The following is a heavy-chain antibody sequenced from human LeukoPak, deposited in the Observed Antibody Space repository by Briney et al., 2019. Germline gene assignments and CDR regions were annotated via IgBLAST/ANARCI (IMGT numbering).Heavy chain of an antibody. V-gene: IGHV3-48*01. CDR3: ARRAKPNDYDILTGSFFYYYMDV. J-gene: IGHJ6*03. CDR1: GFTFSSYS. Sequence: PGGSLRLSCAASGFTFSSYSMNWVRQAPGKGLEWVSYISSSSSTIYYADSVKGRFTISRDNAKNSLYLQMNSLRAEDTAVYYCARRAKPNDYDILTGSFFYYYMDVWGKGTTVTVSS. CDR2: ISSSSSTI. D-gene: IGHD3-9*01.